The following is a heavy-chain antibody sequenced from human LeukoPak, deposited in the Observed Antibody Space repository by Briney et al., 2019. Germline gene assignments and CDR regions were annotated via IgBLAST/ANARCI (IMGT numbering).Heavy chain of an antibody. CDR1: GFTFSSYG. CDR3: ARSPGIEMATIEYFDY. V-gene: IGHV3-23*01. J-gene: IGHJ4*02. Sequence: GGTLRLSCAASGFTFSSYGMSWVRQAPGKGLEWVSAISGSGGSTYYADSVKGQFTISRDNSKNTLYLQMNSLRAEDTAVYYCARSPGIEMATIEYFDYWGQGTLVTVSS. CDR2: ISGSGGST. D-gene: IGHD5-24*01.